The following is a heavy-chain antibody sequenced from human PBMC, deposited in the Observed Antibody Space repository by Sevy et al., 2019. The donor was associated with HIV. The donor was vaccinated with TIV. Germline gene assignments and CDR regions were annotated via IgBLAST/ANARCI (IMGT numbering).Heavy chain of an antibody. CDR3: ARMPVTISGDVVKGLDY. CDR2: IYRSGSV. Sequence: SETLSLTCAVSGDFVSSPHWWSWVRQPPGKGLEWIGEIYRSGSVNYNPSLRSRITISLDKSNNQFSLNLTSVTAADTAVYYCARMPVTISGDVVKGLDYWGQGTPVTVSS. V-gene: IGHV4-4*02. D-gene: IGHD2-2*01. CDR1: GDFVSSPHW. J-gene: IGHJ4*02.